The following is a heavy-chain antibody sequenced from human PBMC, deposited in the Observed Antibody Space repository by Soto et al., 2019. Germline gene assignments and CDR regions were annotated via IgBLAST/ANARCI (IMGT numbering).Heavy chain of an antibody. CDR2: IYYSGST. V-gene: IGHV4-59*01. D-gene: IGHD3-22*01. CDR3: ARTHYYDSSGYFDY. J-gene: IGHJ4*02. Sequence: SEPLCLTCTVSGGSISSYYWSWIRQPPGKGLEWIGYIYYSGSTNYNPSLKSRVTISVDTSKNQFSLKLSSVTAADTAVYYCARTHYYDSSGYFDYWGQGTLVTGAS. CDR1: GGSISSYY.